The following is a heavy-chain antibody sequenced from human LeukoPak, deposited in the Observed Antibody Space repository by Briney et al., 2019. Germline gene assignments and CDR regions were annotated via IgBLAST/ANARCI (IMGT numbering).Heavy chain of an antibody. Sequence: GGSLRPSCAASGFTFSDYAVHWVRQAPGKGLEWVAVISYDGTNKYYADSVKGRFTISRDNSKNTLYLQMNSLRAEDTAIYYCVRTDCSGGSCYPNFDYWGQGTLVTVSS. CDR1: GFTFSDYA. V-gene: IGHV3-30*01. CDR2: ISYDGTNK. D-gene: IGHD2-15*01. J-gene: IGHJ4*02. CDR3: VRTDCSGGSCYPNFDY.